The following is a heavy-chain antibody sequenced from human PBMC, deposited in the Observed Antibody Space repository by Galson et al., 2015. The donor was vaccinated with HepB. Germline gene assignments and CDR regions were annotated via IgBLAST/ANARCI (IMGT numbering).Heavy chain of an antibody. J-gene: IGHJ6*02. CDR1: GGSVSSGSYY. D-gene: IGHD4-23*01. CDR3: ATSELRPGGYYYYGMDV. Sequence: LSLTCTVSGGSVSSGSYYCSWIRQPAGKGLEWIGRKYASGSTHYRASLKSRVTISIDMSKNQCSLRVTSVTAADTAVYYCATSELRPGGYYYYGMDVWGQGTTVTV. V-gene: IGHV4-61*02. CDR2: KYASGST.